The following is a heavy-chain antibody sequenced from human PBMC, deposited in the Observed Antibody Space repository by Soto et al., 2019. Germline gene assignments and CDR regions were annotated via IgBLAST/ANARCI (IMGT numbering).Heavy chain of an antibody. CDR1: GFTFSSNA. V-gene: IGHV3-23*01. J-gene: IGHJ6*02. CDR2: ITNSGGDT. D-gene: IGHD2-2*02. CDR3: ARGQGAAIGDYYYHGMDV. Sequence: PGGSLRLSCAASGFTFSSNAMSWVRQAPGKGLEWVSVITNSGGDTLYADSVKGRFTISRDNSKNTLYLQMNTLKPEDTAVYYCARGQGAAIGDYYYHGMDVWGQGTTVTVSS.